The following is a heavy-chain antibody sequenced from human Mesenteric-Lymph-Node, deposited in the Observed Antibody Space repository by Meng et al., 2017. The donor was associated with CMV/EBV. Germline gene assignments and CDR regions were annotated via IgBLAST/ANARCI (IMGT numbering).Heavy chain of an antibody. CDR3: ARGGAGDDSSGYHYYFDY. V-gene: IGHV4-34*01. D-gene: IGHD3-22*01. Sequence: SETLSLTCAVYGGSFSGYYWSWIRQPPGKGLEWIGEINHSGSTNYNPSLKSRVTLSVDTSKNQFSLKLTSVTAADTADYYCARGGAGDDSSGYHYYFDYWGQGTPVTVSS. J-gene: IGHJ4*02. CDR2: INHSGST. CDR1: GGSFSGYY.